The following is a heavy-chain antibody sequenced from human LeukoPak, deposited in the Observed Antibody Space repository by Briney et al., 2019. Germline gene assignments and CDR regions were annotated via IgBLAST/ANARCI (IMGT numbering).Heavy chain of an antibody. D-gene: IGHD6-19*01. CDR2: MNPNSGNT. CDR1: GYTFTSYD. J-gene: IGHJ4*02. Sequence: GASVKVSCKASGYTFTSYDINWVRQATGQGLEWMGWMNPNSGNTGYAQKFQGRVTMTRNTSISTAYTELSSLRSEDTAVYYCARGYKPGYSSGWSIFDYWGQGTLVTVSS. CDR3: ARGYKPGYSSGWSIFDY. V-gene: IGHV1-8*01.